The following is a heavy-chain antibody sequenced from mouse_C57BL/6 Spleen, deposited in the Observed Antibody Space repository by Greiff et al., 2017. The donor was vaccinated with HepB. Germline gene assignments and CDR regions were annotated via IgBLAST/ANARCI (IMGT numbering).Heavy chain of an antibody. J-gene: IGHJ2*01. CDR3: ARHDRRYFDY. V-gene: IGHV1-82*01. D-gene: IGHD2-12*01. Sequence: VQLQQSGPELVKPGASVKISCKASGYAFSSSWMNWVKQRPGKGLEWIGRIYPGDGDTNYNGKFKGKATLTADKSSSTAYMQLSSLTSEDSAVYFCARHDRRYFDYWGQGTTLTVSS. CDR2: IYPGDGDT. CDR1: GYAFSSSW.